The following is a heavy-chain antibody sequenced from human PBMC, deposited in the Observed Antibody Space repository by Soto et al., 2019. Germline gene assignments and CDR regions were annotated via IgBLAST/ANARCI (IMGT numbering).Heavy chain of an antibody. CDR1: GYTFTSYG. V-gene: IGHV1-18*01. J-gene: IGHJ5*02. Sequence: QVQLVQSGAEVKKPGASVKVSCKASGYTFTSYGISWVRQAPGQGLEWMGWISAYNGNTNYAQKLQGRVTMTTDTSTSTAYMELRSLRSDDTAVYYCARDSDYDYVWGSYYNQYNWFDPWGQGTLVTVSS. CDR2: ISAYNGNT. CDR3: ARDSDYDYVWGSYYNQYNWFDP. D-gene: IGHD3-16*01.